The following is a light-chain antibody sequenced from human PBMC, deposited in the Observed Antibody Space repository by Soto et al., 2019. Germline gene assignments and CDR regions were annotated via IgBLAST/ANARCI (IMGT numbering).Light chain of an antibody. V-gene: IGKV3-20*01. CDR2: DAS. Sequence: VLTQSPGTLSLSPGERATLSCRASQSVSSDLAWYHQKPGQAPRLLIYDASSRATGIPNRFSGSGSGTDFPLTISRLEPEDFAVFYCQQYGDSPTFGQGTKVDIK. J-gene: IGKJ1*01. CDR1: QSVSSD. CDR3: QQYGDSPT.